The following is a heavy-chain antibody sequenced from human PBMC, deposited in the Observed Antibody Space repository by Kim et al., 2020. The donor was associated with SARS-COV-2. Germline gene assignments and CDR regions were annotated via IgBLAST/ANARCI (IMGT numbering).Heavy chain of an antibody. V-gene: IGHV1-8*01. CDR3: ARGENSDP. CDR1: GYDFLIFD. Sequence: ASVKVSCKASGYDFLIFDINWVRQAPGQGLEWLGWMTPKSGKTGYAQKFQGRVAMTRDTSTSTAYLELTFLTSQDTAVYYCARGENSDPWGQGTLASV. D-gene: IGHD1-7*01. CDR2: MTPKSGKT. J-gene: IGHJ5*02.